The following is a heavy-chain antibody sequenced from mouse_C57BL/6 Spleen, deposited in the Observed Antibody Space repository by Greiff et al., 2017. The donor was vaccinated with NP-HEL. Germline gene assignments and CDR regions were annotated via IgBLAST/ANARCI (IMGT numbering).Heavy chain of an antibody. CDR1: GYTFTSYW. V-gene: IGHV1-69*01. Sequence: VQLQQSGAELVMPGASVKLSCKASGYTFTSYWMHWVKQRPGQGLEWIGEIDPSDSYTNYNQKFKGKSTLTVDKSSSTAYMQLSSLTSEDSAVYYCARLRRCKGLGLPAMDYWGQGTSVTVSS. CDR2: IDPSDSYT. CDR3: ARLRRCKGLGLPAMDY. D-gene: IGHD2-2*01. J-gene: IGHJ4*01.